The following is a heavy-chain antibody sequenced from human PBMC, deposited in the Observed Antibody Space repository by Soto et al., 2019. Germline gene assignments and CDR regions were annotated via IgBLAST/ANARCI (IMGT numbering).Heavy chain of an antibody. CDR3: AREFEYGDYFDY. CDR2: IKPDGSAK. CDR1: GITFSNYW. Sequence: PGGSLRLSCVGSGITFSNYWMNWVRQTPGKGLEWVANIKPDGSAKAYVDSVKGRFTVSRDNAKNSLYLQMNSLRAEDTAVYYCAREFEYGDYFDYWGQGTLVTVSS. J-gene: IGHJ4*02. D-gene: IGHD4-17*01. V-gene: IGHV3-7*03.